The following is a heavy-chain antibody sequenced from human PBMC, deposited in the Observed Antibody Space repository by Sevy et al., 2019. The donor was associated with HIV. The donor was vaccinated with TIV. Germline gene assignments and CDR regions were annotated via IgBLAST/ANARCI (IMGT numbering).Heavy chain of an antibody. CDR1: GFTFRSYA. V-gene: IGHV3-23*01. J-gene: IGHJ3*02. Sequence: GGSLRLSCAVSGFTFRSYAMSWVRQAPGKGLEWVSSISGPGALTCYAESVKGRFTISRDNSKNTLFLQMNSLRAEDTALYYCTKGDEPAADYADYVPNALDIWGQGTMVTVSS. CDR3: TKGDEPAADYADYVPNALDI. CDR2: ISGPGALT. D-gene: IGHD4-17*01.